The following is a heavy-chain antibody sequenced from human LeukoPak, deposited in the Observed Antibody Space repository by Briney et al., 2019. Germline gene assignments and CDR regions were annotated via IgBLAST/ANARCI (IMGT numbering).Heavy chain of an antibody. CDR1: GYTFTSYG. CDR2: INPNSGGT. V-gene: IGHV1-2*02. D-gene: IGHD3-16*02. Sequence: ASVKVSCKASGYTFTSYGINWVRQAPGQGLEWMGWINPNSGGTNHAQKFQGRVTMTRDTSISTAYMELSRLRSDDTAVYYCAREDRIMITFGGVIVSYQDYWGQGTLVTVSS. J-gene: IGHJ4*02. CDR3: AREDRIMITFGGVIVSYQDY.